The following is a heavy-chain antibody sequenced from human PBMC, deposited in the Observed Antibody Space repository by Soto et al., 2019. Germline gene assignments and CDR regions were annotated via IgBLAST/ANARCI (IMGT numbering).Heavy chain of an antibody. D-gene: IGHD3-10*01. Sequence: GGSLRLSCAASGVTFSSCSMSWVRQAPGKGLEWVSSISTRSTYTYYADSVKGRFTISRDNAQNSLFLQMSSLRAEDTAVYYCASGRFGDAAPSWGQGTLVTVSS. J-gene: IGHJ4*02. CDR3: ASGRFGDAAPS. CDR2: ISTRSTYT. CDR1: GVTFSSCS. V-gene: IGHV3-21*01.